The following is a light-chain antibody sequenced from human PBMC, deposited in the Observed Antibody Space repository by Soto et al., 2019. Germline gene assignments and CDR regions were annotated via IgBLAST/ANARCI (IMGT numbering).Light chain of an antibody. CDR1: QSVSSSN. V-gene: IGKV3-20*01. CDR3: QQYSSLWT. J-gene: IGKJ1*01. Sequence: EIVLTQSPGTLSLSPGERATLSCRASQSVSSSNLAWYQHKPGQAPSLLIYDTSSRATGIPDRFSGSGSGTDFTLTISRLEPEDFAVYYCQQYSSLWTFGQGTKVDIK. CDR2: DTS.